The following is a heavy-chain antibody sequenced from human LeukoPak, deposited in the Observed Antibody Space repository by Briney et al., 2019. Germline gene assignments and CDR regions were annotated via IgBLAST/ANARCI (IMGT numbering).Heavy chain of an antibody. CDR3: ARSLYYYDSTSSFGY. CDR2: INPNSGGT. Sequence: ASVKVSCKASGYTFTGYYMHWVRQAPGQGLEWMGWINPNSGGTNYAQKFQGRVTMTRDTSISTAYMELSRLRSDDAAVYYCARSLYYYDSTSSFGYWGQGTLVTVSS. D-gene: IGHD3-22*01. J-gene: IGHJ4*02. V-gene: IGHV1-2*02. CDR1: GYTFTGYY.